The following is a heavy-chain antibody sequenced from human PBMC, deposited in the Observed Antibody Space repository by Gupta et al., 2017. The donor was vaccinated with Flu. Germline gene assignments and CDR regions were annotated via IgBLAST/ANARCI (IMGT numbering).Heavy chain of an antibody. CDR2: ISGSGGST. D-gene: IGHD2-2*01. CDR3: AKDRCSSTSCYFYYYYYGMDV. Sequence: ELVSAISGSGGSTYYADSVKGRFTISRDNSKNTLYLQMNSLRAEDTAVYYCAKDRCSSTSCYFYYYYYGMDVWGQGTTVTVSS. V-gene: IGHV3-23*01. J-gene: IGHJ6*02.